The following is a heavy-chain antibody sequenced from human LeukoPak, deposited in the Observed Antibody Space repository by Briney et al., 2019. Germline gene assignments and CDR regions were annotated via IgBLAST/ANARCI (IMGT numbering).Heavy chain of an antibody. D-gene: IGHD3-10*01. V-gene: IGHV1-18*01. CDR1: GYTFTDYL. CDR2: ISTKNGYT. Sequence: EASVKVSCKASGYTFTDYLINWVRQAPGPGLEWVGSISTKNGYTKLAQKFQGRVAMTKDTSANTIYMDLKSLTFDDTAVYYCAREKLWFGEFPFDNWGQGTLVSVSS. J-gene: IGHJ4*02. CDR3: AREKLWFGEFPFDN.